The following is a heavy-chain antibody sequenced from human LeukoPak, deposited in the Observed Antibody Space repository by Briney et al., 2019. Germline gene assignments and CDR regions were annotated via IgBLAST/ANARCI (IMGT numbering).Heavy chain of an antibody. CDR2: IYTSGST. J-gene: IGHJ4*02. D-gene: IGHD3-3*01. CDR1: GGSLSSGSYY. Sequence: SETLSLTCTVSGGSLSSGSYYWSWIRQPAGKGLEWIGRIYTSGSTNYNPSLKSRVTISVDTSKNQFSLKLSSVTAADTAVYYCARESGFWSGYYFDYWGQGTLVTVSS. CDR3: ARESGFWSGYYFDY. V-gene: IGHV4-61*02.